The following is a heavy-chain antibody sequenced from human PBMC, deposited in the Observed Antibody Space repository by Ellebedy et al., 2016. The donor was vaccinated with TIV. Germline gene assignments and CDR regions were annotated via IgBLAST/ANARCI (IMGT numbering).Heavy chain of an antibody. J-gene: IGHJ1*01. V-gene: IGHV3-23*01. Sequence: PGGSLRLSCAASGFTFSIYAMSWVRQAPGKGLEWVSAISGSGGSTYYADSVKGRFTISRDNSKNTLYLQMNSLRAEDTAIYYCAKVWGYYDSSPKYFQHWGQGTLVTVSS. CDR3: AKVWGYYDSSPKYFQH. D-gene: IGHD3-22*01. CDR2: ISGSGGST. CDR1: GFTFSIYA.